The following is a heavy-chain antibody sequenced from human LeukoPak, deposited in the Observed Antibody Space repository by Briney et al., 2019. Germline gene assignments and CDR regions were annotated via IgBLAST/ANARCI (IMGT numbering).Heavy chain of an antibody. V-gene: IGHV1-2*06. Sequence: ASVKVSCKASGYTFTGYYMHWVRQAPGQGLEWMGRINPNSGGTNYAQKFQGRVTMTRDTSISTAYMELSRLRSDDTAVYYCARGPNDSSGYLAQSYYYYMDVWGKGNTVTVSS. CDR3: ARGPNDSSGYLAQSYYYYMDV. CDR1: GYTFTGYY. J-gene: IGHJ6*03. D-gene: IGHD3-22*01. CDR2: INPNSGGT.